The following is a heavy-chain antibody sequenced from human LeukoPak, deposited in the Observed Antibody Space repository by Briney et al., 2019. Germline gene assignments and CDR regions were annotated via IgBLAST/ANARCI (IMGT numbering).Heavy chain of an antibody. CDR3: ARSGGYWFDP. CDR2: IYYSGST. V-gene: IGHV4-61*01. D-gene: IGHD3-10*01. Sequence: SETLSLTCTVSGGSASSGSYYWSWIRQPPGKGLEWIGYIYYSGSTNYNPSLKSRVTISVDTTKNQFSLKLSSVTAADTAMYYRARSGGYWFDPWGQGTLVTISS. CDR1: GGSASSGSYY. J-gene: IGHJ5*02.